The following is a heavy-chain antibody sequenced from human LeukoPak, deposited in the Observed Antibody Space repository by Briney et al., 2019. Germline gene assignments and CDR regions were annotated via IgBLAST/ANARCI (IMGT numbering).Heavy chain of an antibody. CDR2: IKEDGSAE. CDR3: AKRGLWCFDY. V-gene: IGHV3-7*03. J-gene: IGHJ4*02. D-gene: IGHD4/OR15-4a*01. Sequence: PGGSLRLSCAASGFSFSIYWMKWVRQAPGEGPEWVANIKEDGSAEYYADSVKGRFTISRENSKNTLYLQMNSLRAEDTAVYYCAKRGLWCFDYWGQGTLVTVSS. CDR1: GFSFSIYW.